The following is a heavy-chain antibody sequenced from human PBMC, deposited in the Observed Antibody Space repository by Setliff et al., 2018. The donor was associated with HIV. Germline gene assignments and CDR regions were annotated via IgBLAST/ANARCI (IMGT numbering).Heavy chain of an antibody. J-gene: IGHJ3*01. CDR3: ARGGNYSPHVFDL. Sequence: PSETLSLTCTVSGGSISSYYWSWIRQPPGKGLEWIGYIYYSGSTNYNPFLRSRVTISVDTSKNQFSLNLNSVTAADTAVYYCARGGNYSPHVFDLWGQGTMVTVSS. D-gene: IGHD1-26*01. V-gene: IGHV4-59*08. CDR1: GGSISSYY. CDR2: IYYSGST.